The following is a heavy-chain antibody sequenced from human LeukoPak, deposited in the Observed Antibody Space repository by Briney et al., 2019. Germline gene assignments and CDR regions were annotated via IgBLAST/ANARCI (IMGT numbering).Heavy chain of an antibody. Sequence: PSETLSLTCAVYGGSFSGYYWTWIRQSPGKGLEWIGEITHSGSTNYNPSLSSRVTMSVDTSKNHFSLNLNSVTDADAAVYYCARGLIDGFSWNHYYIDVWGTGATVTVSS. J-gene: IGHJ6*03. CDR1: GGSFSGYY. CDR2: ITHSGST. V-gene: IGHV4-34*01. D-gene: IGHD5-24*01. CDR3: ARGLIDGFSWNHYYIDV.